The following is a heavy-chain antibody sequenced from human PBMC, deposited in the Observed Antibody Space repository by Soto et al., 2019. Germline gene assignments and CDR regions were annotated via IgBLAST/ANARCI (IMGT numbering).Heavy chain of an antibody. V-gene: IGHV1-18*01. CDR3: ARCDCSVGSCYACWHFDL. D-gene: IGHD2-15*01. Sequence: QVQLVQSGAEVKKPGASVKVSCQASGYTFTNYAISWVRQAPGQGLEWMGWISASTRNTDQAQNFQDRVTMTIDTSKNTANMELRSLRSDATAVYYCARCDCSVGSCYACWHFDLWGRGTLITVSS. CDR1: GYTFTNYA. J-gene: IGHJ2*01. CDR2: ISASTRNT.